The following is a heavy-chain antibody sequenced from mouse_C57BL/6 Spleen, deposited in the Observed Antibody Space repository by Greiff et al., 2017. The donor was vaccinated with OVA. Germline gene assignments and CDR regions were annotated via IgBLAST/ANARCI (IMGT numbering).Heavy chain of an antibody. J-gene: IGHJ2*01. V-gene: IGHV1-7*01. Sequence: QVQLQQSGAELAKPGASVKLSCKASGYTFTSYWMHWVKQRPGQGLEWIGYINPSSGYTKYNQKFKDKATLTADKSSRTAYMQLISLTDEDSAVYYCARGGYYGSSSKLGQGDYWGQGTTLTVSA. CDR1: GYTFTSYW. D-gene: IGHD1-1*01. CDR2: INPSSGYT. CDR3: ARGGYYGSSSKLGQGDY.